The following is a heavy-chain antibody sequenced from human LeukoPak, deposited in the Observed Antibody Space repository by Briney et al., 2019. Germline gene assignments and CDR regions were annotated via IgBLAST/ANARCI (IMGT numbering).Heavy chain of an antibody. D-gene: IGHD6-13*01. Sequence: SETLSLTCAVYGGSFSDYYWTWIRQPPGKGLEWIGEINHSGSTNSNPSLKSRVTISVDTSKNQFSLKLSSVAAADTAVYYCARAYSSSWHFNWFDPWGQGTLVTVSS. J-gene: IGHJ5*02. V-gene: IGHV4-34*01. CDR3: ARAYSSSWHFNWFDP. CDR2: INHSGST. CDR1: GGSFSDYY.